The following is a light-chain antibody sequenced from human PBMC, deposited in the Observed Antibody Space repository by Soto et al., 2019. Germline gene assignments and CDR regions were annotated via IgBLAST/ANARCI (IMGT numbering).Light chain of an antibody. CDR2: GAS. CDR1: QSVSSSY. J-gene: IGKJ2*01. V-gene: IGKV3-20*01. Sequence: EIVLTQSPGTLSLSPGERATLSCRASQSVSSSYLAWYQQNPGQAPRLLIYGASSRATGIPDRFSGSGSGTAFTLSISRLEPEDFAVYYCQQYGRSPYTFGQGTKLEIK. CDR3: QQYGRSPYT.